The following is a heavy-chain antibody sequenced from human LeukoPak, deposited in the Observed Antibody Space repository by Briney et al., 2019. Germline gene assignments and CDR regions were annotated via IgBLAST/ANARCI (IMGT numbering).Heavy chain of an antibody. CDR3: ARDTAGRGYFDY. J-gene: IGHJ4*02. CDR1: GFTVSSNY. Sequence: GGSLRLSCAASGFTVSSNYMSRVRQAPGKGLEWVSLIYSGGSTYYADSVKGRFTISRDNSKNTLYLQMNSLRAEDTAVYYCARDTAGRGYFDYWGQGTLVTVSS. CDR2: IYSGGST. V-gene: IGHV3-53*01. D-gene: IGHD6-19*01.